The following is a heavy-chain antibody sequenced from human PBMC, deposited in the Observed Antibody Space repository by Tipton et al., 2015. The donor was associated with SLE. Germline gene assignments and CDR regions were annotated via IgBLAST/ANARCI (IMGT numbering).Heavy chain of an antibody. CDR3: AKDVDSSGWDGMDV. CDR1: GFIFDDYT. Sequence: SLRLSCAASGFIFDDYTMHWVRQAPGRGLEWVSGITWNSGTIRYAGSVKGRFTISRDNAKNSLFLQMDSLRVEDTAVYYCAKDVDSSGWDGMDVWGQGTTVTVSS. CDR2: ITWNSGTI. J-gene: IGHJ6*02. V-gene: IGHV3-9*01. D-gene: IGHD6-25*01.